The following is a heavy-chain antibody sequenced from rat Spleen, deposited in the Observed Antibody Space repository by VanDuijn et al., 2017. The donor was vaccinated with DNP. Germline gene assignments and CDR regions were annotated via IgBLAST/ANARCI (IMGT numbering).Heavy chain of an antibody. CDR1: GFTFSSFP. D-gene: IGHD1-2*01. CDR2: ISTSGGST. J-gene: IGHJ2*01. V-gene: IGHV5-46*01. Sequence: EVQLVESGGGLVQPGRSMKLSCAASGFTFSSFPMAWVRQAPTKGLEWVATISTSGGSTYYRDSVKGRFTISRDNAKSTLYLQMNSLRSEDTATYYCTREDYYSSYMGYWGQGVMVTVSS. CDR3: TREDYYSSYMGY.